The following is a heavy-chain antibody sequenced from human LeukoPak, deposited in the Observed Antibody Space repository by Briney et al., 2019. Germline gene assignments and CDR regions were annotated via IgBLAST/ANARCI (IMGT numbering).Heavy chain of an antibody. J-gene: IGHJ6*03. V-gene: IGHV3-33*03. CDR3: AKDGGGSGDNYMDV. Sequence: GQSLRLSCAASGFSISTYGMHWVRQAPGKGLEWLAAIWSDGRNKFYEESVKGRITISRDNSKSTLYLQMNSLRAEDTAVYYCAKDGGGSGDNYMDVWGKGTTVTVSS. D-gene: IGHD3-10*01. CDR1: GFSISTYG. CDR2: IWSDGRNK.